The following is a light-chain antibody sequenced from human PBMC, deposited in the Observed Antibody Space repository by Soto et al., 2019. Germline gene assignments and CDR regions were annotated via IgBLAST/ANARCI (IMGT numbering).Light chain of an antibody. CDR3: QQYGSSFT. J-gene: IGKJ3*01. CDR2: GAS. Sequence: EIVLTQSPGTLSLSPGERATLSCRASQSVSSSYLAWYQQKPGQAPRLLIYGASSRATGIPDRFSGSGSGTYFTLTISRLEPDDFAVYYCQQYGSSFTFGPGTKVDIK. CDR1: QSVSSSY. V-gene: IGKV3-20*01.